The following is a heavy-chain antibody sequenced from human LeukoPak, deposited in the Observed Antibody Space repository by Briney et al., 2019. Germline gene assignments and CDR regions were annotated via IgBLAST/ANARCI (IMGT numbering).Heavy chain of an antibody. CDR2: IIPIFGTA. CDR3: ARDSRIVVVPAAIVYYYMDV. CDR1: GGTFSSYA. D-gene: IGHD2-2*01. J-gene: IGHJ6*03. Sequence: VASVKVSCKASGGTFSSYAISWVRQAPGQGLEWMGGIIPIFGTANYAQKFQGRVTITADESTSTAYMELSSLRSDDTAVYYCARDSRIVVVPAAIVYYYMDVWGKGTTVTVSS. V-gene: IGHV1-69*13.